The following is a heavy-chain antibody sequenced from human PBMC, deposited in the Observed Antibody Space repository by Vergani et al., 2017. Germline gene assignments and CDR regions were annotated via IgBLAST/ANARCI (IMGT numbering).Heavy chain of an antibody. V-gene: IGHV3-74*03. J-gene: IGHJ5*01. Sequence: DVHLAESGGGFFKPGGSLRLSCSASGFSFNSYWMHWVRQVPGKGLLWVSRIKSDGSITAYADSVKGRFTISRDNAQSTLYLQMNSLRVEDTGVYYCARARCIETCYMSNCLDSWGQGTLVTVSS. CDR2: IKSDGSIT. CDR1: GFSFNSYW. CDR3: ARARCIETCYMSNCLDS. D-gene: IGHD3-9*01.